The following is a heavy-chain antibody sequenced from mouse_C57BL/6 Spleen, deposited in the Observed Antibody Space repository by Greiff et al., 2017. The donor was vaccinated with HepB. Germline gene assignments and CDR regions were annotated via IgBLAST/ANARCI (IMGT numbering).Heavy chain of an antibody. CDR1: GYTFTDYN. J-gene: IGHJ3*01. V-gene: IGHV1-22*01. CDR2: INPNNGGT. D-gene: IGHD1-1*01. CDR3: GRNYGSSYLAWFAY. Sequence: EAQLQESGPELVKPGASVKMSCKASGYTFTDYNMHWVKQSHGKSLEWIGYINPNNGGTSYNQKFKGKATLTVNKSSSTTYMELRSLTSEDSAVYYCGRNYGSSYLAWFAYWGRGTLVTVSA.